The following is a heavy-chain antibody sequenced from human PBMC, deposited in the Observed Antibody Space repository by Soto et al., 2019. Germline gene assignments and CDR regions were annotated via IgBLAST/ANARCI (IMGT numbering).Heavy chain of an antibody. D-gene: IGHD1-1*01. Sequence: EVQLLESGGGLVQPGGSLRLSCTASGFTFSDHYMDWVRQAPGKGLEWVGHVTDKAHSYTTEYAASVRGRFTISRDDSKNSLYLQINSLKAEDTAVYYCARASWNELLDSWGQGTLVTVSS. CDR1: GFTFSDHY. CDR2: VTDKAHSYTT. V-gene: IGHV3-72*01. CDR3: ARASWNELLDS. J-gene: IGHJ4*02.